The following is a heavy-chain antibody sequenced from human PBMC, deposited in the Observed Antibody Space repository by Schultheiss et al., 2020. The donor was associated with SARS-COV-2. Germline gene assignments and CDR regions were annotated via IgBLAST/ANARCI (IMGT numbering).Heavy chain of an antibody. CDR2: IKQDGSEK. Sequence: GGSLRLSCAASGFTFSSYWMSWVRQAPGKGLEWVANIKQDGSEKYYVDSVKGRFTISRDNAKNSLYLQMNSLRAEDTAVYYCARVDSYYDFWSGYYVLGTFDPWGQGTLVTVSS. CDR1: GFTFSSYW. V-gene: IGHV3-7*01. D-gene: IGHD3-3*01. J-gene: IGHJ5*02. CDR3: ARVDSYYDFWSGYYVLGTFDP.